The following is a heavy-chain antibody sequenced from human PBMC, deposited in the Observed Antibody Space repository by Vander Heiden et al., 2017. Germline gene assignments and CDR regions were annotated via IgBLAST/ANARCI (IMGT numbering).Heavy chain of an antibody. CDR2: ISGSGGRT. Sequence: EVQLLESGGGLVQAGGSVRLSCAASRFPFSSYAMGWVRQDPGKGLEWVSAISGSGGRTYYADSVKGRFTISRDNSKNTLYLQMNSLRDEDTAVYYCAKISPYYYYGMDVWGQGTTVTVSS. D-gene: IGHD3-3*02. CDR3: AKISPYYYYGMDV. V-gene: IGHV3-23*01. J-gene: IGHJ6*02. CDR1: RFPFSSYA.